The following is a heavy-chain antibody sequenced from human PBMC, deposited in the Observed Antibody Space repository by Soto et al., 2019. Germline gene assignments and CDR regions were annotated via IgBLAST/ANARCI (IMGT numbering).Heavy chain of an antibody. CDR1: GFSLATSGVG. D-gene: IGHD3-10*01. CDR3: AHRRGGSGSYTFDY. J-gene: IGHJ4*02. V-gene: IGHV2-5*02. Sequence: QITLKESGPTLVKPTQTLTLTCTFSGFSLATSGVGVGWIRQPPGKALEWLALIYWDDDEHYSPSLKSRLTTXKXPXXNQVVLTMTNMDPVDTATYYCAHRRGGSGSYTFDYWGQGTLVTVSS. CDR2: IYWDDDE.